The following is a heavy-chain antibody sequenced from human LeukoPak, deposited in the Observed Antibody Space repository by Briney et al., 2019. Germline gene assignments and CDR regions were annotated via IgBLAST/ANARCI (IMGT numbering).Heavy chain of an antibody. CDR1: KFTFSSYA. CDR2: ISGSGGFT. V-gene: IGHV3-23*01. CDR3: AKARGAFFHGPTTPNFEY. D-gene: IGHD3-16*01. Sequence: PGGSLRLSCAASKFTFSSYAMTWVRQAPGKGLEWVSTISGSGGFTYYADSVQGRFTISRDNSKNTLYLQMNSLRAEDTAVYYCAKARGAFFHGPTTPNFEYWGQGTLVTVSS. J-gene: IGHJ4*02.